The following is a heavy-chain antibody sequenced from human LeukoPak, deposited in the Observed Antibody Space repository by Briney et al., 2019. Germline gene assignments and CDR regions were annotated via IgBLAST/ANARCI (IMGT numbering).Heavy chain of an antibody. D-gene: IGHD6-19*01. CDR2: IIPDSGGT. CDR1: GYTLTGYY. Sequence: ASVKASCKASGYTLTGYYMHWMRQAPGQGVEWMGWIIPDSGGTYYAQKFQGRVTMTRDTSISTAYMELSRLRPDDTAVYYCARGYSSGSSYYFDYWGQVTLVTVSS. J-gene: IGHJ4*02. V-gene: IGHV1-2*02. CDR3: ARGYSSGSSYYFDY.